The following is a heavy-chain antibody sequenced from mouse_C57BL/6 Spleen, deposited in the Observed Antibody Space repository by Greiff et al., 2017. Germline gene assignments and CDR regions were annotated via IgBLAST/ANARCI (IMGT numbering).Heavy chain of an antibody. V-gene: IGHV1-59*01. CDR2: IDPSDSYT. Sequence: VQLQQPGAELVRPGTSVKLSCKASGYTFTSYWMHWVKQRPGQGLEWIGVIDPSDSYTNYNQKFKGKATLTVDTSSSTAYMQLSSLTSEDSAVYYCASAGTAYFDYWGQGTTLTVSS. CDR3: ASAGTAYFDY. CDR1: GYTFTSYW. D-gene: IGHD4-1*01. J-gene: IGHJ2*01.